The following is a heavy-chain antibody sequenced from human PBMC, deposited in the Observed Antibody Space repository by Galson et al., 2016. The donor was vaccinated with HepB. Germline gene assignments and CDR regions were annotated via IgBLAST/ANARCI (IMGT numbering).Heavy chain of an antibody. D-gene: IGHD6-19*01. CDR3: AREVFGRKISV. J-gene: IGHJ4*02. Sequence: TLSLTCTVSGDSISSGIYYWSWIRQPAGKGLEWIGRINTSGTTNYTPSLRSRVTISVDTSKNQFSLKLRSVTAGDTAVYYCAREVFGRKISVWGRGTLVTVSS. CDR1: GDSISSGIYY. V-gene: IGHV4-61*02. CDR2: INTSGTT.